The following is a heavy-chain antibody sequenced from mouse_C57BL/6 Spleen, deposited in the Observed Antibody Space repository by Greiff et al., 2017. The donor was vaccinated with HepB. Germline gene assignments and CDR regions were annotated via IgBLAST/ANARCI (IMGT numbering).Heavy chain of an antibody. D-gene: IGHD1-1*01. V-gene: IGHV2-6-1*01. CDR3: ARHANLLLRNAMDY. Sequence: QVQLKESGPGLVAPSQSLSITCTVSGFSLTSYGVHWVRQPPGKGLEWLVVIWSDGSTTYNSALKSRLSISKDNSKSQVFLKMNSLQTDDTAMYYCARHANLLLRNAMDYWGQGTSVTVSS. J-gene: IGHJ4*01. CDR1: GFSLTSYG. CDR2: IWSDGST.